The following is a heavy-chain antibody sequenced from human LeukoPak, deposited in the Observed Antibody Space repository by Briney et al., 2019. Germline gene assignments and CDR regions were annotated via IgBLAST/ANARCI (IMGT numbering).Heavy chain of an antibody. Sequence: ASVKVSCKASGGTFSCYAISWVRQAPGQGLEWMGGIIPIFGTANYAQKFQGRVTITADESTSTAYMELSSLRSEDTAVYYCARDLGDYGDFNWFDPWGQGTLVTVSS. J-gene: IGHJ5*02. CDR2: IIPIFGTA. D-gene: IGHD4-17*01. CDR1: GGTFSCYA. V-gene: IGHV1-69*01. CDR3: ARDLGDYGDFNWFDP.